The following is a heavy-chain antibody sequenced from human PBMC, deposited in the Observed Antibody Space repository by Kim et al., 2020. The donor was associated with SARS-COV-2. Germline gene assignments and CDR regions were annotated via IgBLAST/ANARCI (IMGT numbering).Heavy chain of an antibody. V-gene: IGHV4-34*01. CDR3: ARGPGYYGSGRGGDY. Sequence: SETLSLTCAVYGGSFSGYYWSWIRQPPGKGLEWIGEINHSGSTNYNPSLKSRVTISVDTSKNQFSLKLSSVTAADTAVYYCARGPGYYGSGRGGDYWGQGTLVTVSS. J-gene: IGHJ4*02. D-gene: IGHD3-10*01. CDR1: GGSFSGYY. CDR2: INHSGST.